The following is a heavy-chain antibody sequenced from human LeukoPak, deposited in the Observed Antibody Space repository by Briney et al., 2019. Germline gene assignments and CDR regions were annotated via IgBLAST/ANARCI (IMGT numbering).Heavy chain of an antibody. Sequence: GGSLRLSCAASGFTFDGYAMHWVRQAPGKGLEWVSLISWDGGSTYYADSVKGRFTISRDNSKNSLYLQMNSLRAEDTALYYCAKDNGDYGSYYFDHWGQGTLVTVSS. CDR3: AKDNGDYGSYYFDH. CDR1: GFTFDGYA. V-gene: IGHV3-43D*03. CDR2: ISWDGGST. J-gene: IGHJ4*02. D-gene: IGHD4-17*01.